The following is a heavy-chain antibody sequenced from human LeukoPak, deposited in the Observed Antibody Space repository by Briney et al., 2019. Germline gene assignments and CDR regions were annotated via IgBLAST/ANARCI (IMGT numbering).Heavy chain of an antibody. J-gene: IGHJ4*02. CDR3: ARHSSVRGDYFDY. D-gene: IGHD3-10*02. V-gene: IGHV5-51*01. CDR1: GYSFTSYW. Sequence: GESLKISCKGSGYSFTSYWIGWVRQMPGKGLEWMGIIYPGDSDTRYSPSFQGQVTISADKSISTACLQWSSLKASDTAMYYCARHSSVRGDYFDYWGQGTLVTVSS. CDR2: IYPGDSDT.